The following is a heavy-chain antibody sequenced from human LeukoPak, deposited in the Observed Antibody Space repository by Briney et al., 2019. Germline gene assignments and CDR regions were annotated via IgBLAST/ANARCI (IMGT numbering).Heavy chain of an antibody. D-gene: IGHD2-15*01. CDR3: ARHRGYCSGSRCYSGWFDP. CDR1: GGSVSSNSYY. V-gene: IGHV4-39*01. J-gene: IGHJ5*02. CDR2: ICYTGST. Sequence: SETPSLTCTVSGGSVSSNSYYWGWIRQSPGKGLEWIGSICYTGSTYYNPSLRSRVTISVDTSKNQFSLKLTSVTAADTAVYYCARHRGYCSGSRCYSGWFDPWGQGTLVTVSS.